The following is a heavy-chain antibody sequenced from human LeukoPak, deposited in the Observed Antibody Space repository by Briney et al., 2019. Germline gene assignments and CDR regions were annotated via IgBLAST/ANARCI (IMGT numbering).Heavy chain of an antibody. Sequence: GASVKVSCKASGYIFTKYVVHWVRQAPGQRPEWMGWIKAGNGDTKYSQNFQGRLTITRDTSGSTVYMELSSLTSEDTALYYCARDDCGDTCYPGGYWGQGTLVTVSS. CDR2: IKAGNGDT. V-gene: IGHV1-3*01. D-gene: IGHD2-21*01. CDR1: GYIFTKYV. CDR3: ARDDCGDTCYPGGY. J-gene: IGHJ4*02.